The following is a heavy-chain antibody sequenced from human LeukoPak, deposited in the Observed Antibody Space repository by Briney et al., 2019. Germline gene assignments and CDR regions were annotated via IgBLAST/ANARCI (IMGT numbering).Heavy chain of an antibody. CDR1: GFTFSYYA. CDR3: AKDENLRFLELHSEDAFDI. D-gene: IGHD3-3*01. CDR2: IRYDGSNK. Sequence: PGGSLRLSCAASGFTFSYYAMHWVRQAPGKGLEWVAFIRYDGSNKYYADSVKGRFTISRDNSKNTLYLQMNSLRAEDTAVYYCAKDENLRFLELHSEDAFDIWGQGTMVTVSS. V-gene: IGHV3-30*02. J-gene: IGHJ3*02.